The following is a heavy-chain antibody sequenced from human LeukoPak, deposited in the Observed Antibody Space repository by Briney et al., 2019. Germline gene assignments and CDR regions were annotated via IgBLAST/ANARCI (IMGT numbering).Heavy chain of an antibody. D-gene: IGHD2-15*01. CDR2: INGNSGST. Sequence: GGSLRLSCAASGFTFSNYAMNWVRQAPGKGLEWVSTINGNSGSTYYADSVKGRFTISRDNSKNTLYLQMNSLRAEDTAVYYCAKSHSRVVRAGDAFDIWGQGTMVTVSS. CDR3: AKSHSRVVRAGDAFDI. V-gene: IGHV3-23*01. CDR1: GFTFSNYA. J-gene: IGHJ3*02.